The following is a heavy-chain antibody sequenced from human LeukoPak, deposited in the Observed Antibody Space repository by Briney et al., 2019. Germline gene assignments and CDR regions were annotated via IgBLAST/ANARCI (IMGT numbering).Heavy chain of an antibody. CDR1: GGSFSGYY. Sequence: SETLSLTCAVYGGSFSGYYWSWIRQPPGKGLEWIGEINHSGSTNYNPSLKSRVTISVDTSKNQFSLKLSSVTAADTAVYYCTRDNIRNYDWFDPWGQGTLVTVSS. J-gene: IGHJ5*02. V-gene: IGHV4-34*01. CDR3: TRDNIRNYDWFDP. CDR2: INHSGST. D-gene: IGHD1-14*01.